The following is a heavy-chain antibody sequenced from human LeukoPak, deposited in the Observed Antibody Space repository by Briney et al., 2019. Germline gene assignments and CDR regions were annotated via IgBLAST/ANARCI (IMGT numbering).Heavy chain of an antibody. V-gene: IGHV3-23*01. CDR2: ISGSGGRT. CDR3: AKDTMVRGVMSDFDY. D-gene: IGHD3-10*01. J-gene: IGHJ4*02. Sequence: QPGGSLRLSCAASGFTFSSYAMSWVRQAPGKGLEWVSAISGSGGRTYYADSVKGRFTISRDNSKNTLYLQMNSLRAEDTAVYYCAKDTMVRGVMSDFDYWGQGTLVTVSS. CDR1: GFTFSSYA.